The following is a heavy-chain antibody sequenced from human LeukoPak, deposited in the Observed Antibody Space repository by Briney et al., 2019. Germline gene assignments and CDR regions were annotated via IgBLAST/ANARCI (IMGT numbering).Heavy chain of an antibody. CDR3: ASHSATWYFQH. Sequence: KSSETLSLTCTVSGGSISSYYWSWIRQPPGKGLEWIGYIYYSGGTNYKPSLKSRVTMSLNTSKNQFSLKLSSVTAADTAIYYRASHSATWYFQHWGQGTPVTVSS. CDR1: GGSISSYY. CDR2: IYYSGGT. D-gene: IGHD6-13*01. J-gene: IGHJ1*01. V-gene: IGHV4-59*01.